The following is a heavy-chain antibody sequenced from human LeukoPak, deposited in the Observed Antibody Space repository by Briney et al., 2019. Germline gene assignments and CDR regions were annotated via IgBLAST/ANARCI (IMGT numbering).Heavy chain of an antibody. V-gene: IGHV1-24*01. CDR1: GYTLTELP. D-gene: IGHD5-18*01. J-gene: IGHJ4*02. Sequence: ASVKVSCKVSGYTLTELPMHWVRQAPGKGLEWMGGFDPEDGETIYAQKFQGRVTMTEDTSTDTAYMELSSLRSEDTAVYYCAFSGYSYGYSFDYWGQGTLVTVSS. CDR2: FDPEDGET. CDR3: AFSGYSYGYSFDY.